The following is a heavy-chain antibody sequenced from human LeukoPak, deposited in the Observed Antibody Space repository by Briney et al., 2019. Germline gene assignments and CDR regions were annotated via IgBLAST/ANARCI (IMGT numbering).Heavy chain of an antibody. J-gene: IGHJ4*02. CDR3: ARVQLTSRLNDY. V-gene: IGHV1-69*04. CDR2: IIPILGIA. CDR1: GGVFTDYS. Sequence: ASVTVSCKAPGGVFTDYSISWVRQAPGQGLEWMGRIIPILGIANYAQKFQGRVTITADKSTSTAYMELSSLRSEDTAVYYCARVQLTSRLNDYWGQGTLVTVSS. D-gene: IGHD3-9*01.